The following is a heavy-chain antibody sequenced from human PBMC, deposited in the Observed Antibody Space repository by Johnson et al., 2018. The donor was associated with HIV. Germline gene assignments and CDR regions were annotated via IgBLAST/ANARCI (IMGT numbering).Heavy chain of an antibody. J-gene: IGHJ3*02. CDR2: ISYDGSNK. CDR1: GFTFSSYA. CDR3: AKVLLPQDAFDI. V-gene: IGHV3-30-3*01. D-gene: IGHD2/OR15-2a*01. Sequence: QVQLVESGGGVVQAGRSLRLSCAASGFTFSSYAMHWVRQAPGKGLEWVAIISYDGSNKYYADSVKGRFTISRDNAKNSLYLQMNSLRAEDTALYYCAKVLLPQDAFDIWGQGTMVTVSS.